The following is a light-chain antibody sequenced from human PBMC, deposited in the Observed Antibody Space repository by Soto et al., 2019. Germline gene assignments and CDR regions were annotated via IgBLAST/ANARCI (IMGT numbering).Light chain of an antibody. CDR1: SSDVGSYNL. CDR3: SSYTSSGTYV. V-gene: IGLV2-14*02. J-gene: IGLJ1*01. Sequence: QSVLTQPASVSGSPGQSITISCTGTSSDVGSYNLVSWYQQHPGKAPKLMIYEGSKRPSGVSNRFSGSKSGNTASLTISGLQAEDDADYYCSSYTSSGTYVFGTGTKVTVL. CDR2: EGS.